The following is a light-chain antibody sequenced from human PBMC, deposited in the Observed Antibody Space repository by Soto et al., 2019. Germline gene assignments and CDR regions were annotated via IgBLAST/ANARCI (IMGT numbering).Light chain of an antibody. CDR2: EAN. V-gene: IGLV2-23*02. J-gene: IGLJ2*01. CDR1: SNDIGGYNL. Sequence: QSALTQPASVSGSPGQSITISCTGTSNDIGGYNLVPWYQQHPGKAPKLIIYEANKRPSGVSDRFSGSRSGTTASLTISALQAEDEADYSCYSFAGGATFVFGGGTKLTVL. CDR3: YSFAGGATFV.